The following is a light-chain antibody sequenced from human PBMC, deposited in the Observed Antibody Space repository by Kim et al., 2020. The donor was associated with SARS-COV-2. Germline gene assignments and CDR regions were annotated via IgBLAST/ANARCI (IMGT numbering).Light chain of an antibody. V-gene: IGKV3-20*01. Sequence: LSLWQRAPLPCRASQSVSSGNLAWYQQKPGQAPRLLIYGASSRATGIPDRFSGGGSGTDFTLTINRLEPEDFAVYYCQQYAGSPYTFGQGTKLEI. CDR3: QQYAGSPYT. CDR2: GAS. J-gene: IGKJ2*01. CDR1: QSVSSGN.